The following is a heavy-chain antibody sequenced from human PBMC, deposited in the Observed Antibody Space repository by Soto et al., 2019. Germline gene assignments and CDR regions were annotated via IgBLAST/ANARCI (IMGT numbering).Heavy chain of an antibody. J-gene: IGHJ4*02. CDR1: GGSISSGDYY. Sequence: SETLSLTCTVSGGSISSGDYYWSWIRQPPGKGLEWIGYIYYSGSTYYNPSLKSRVTISVDTSKNQFSLRLNSVTAADTAVYYCATLDRRHGYILFDSWGQGTLVTVSS. D-gene: IGHD5-12*01. V-gene: IGHV4-30-4*02. CDR3: ATLDRRHGYILFDS. CDR2: IYYSGST.